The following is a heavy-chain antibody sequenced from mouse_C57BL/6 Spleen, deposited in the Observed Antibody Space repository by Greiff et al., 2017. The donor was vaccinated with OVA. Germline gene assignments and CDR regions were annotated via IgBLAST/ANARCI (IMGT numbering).Heavy chain of an antibody. J-gene: IGHJ2*01. CDR3: AREFDYYGSSDGGYFDY. Sequence: VQLQQPGAELVRPGSSVKLSCKASGYTFTSYWMHWVKQRPIQGLEWIGNIDPSDSETHYNQKFKDKATLTVDKSSSTAYMQLSSLTSEDSAVYYCAREFDYYGSSDGGYFDYWGQGTTLTVSS. V-gene: IGHV1-52*01. CDR1: GYTFTSYW. CDR2: IDPSDSET. D-gene: IGHD1-1*01.